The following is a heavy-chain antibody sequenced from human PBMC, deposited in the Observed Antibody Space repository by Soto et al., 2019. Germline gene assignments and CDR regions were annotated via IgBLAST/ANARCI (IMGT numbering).Heavy chain of an antibody. J-gene: IGHJ6*02. Sequence: QVQLQESGPGLVKPSQTLSLTCTVSGGSISSGGYYWSWIRQHPGKGLEWIGYISYIGSTYYNPSLKSRVNLSVDTSKNQFFLKLSSVTAADTAVYYGAHHMIERQRRGGMDVWGQGTTVTVSS. CDR1: GGSISSGGYY. CDR3: AHHMIERQRRGGMDV. V-gene: IGHV4-31*03. D-gene: IGHD1-1*01. CDR2: ISYIGST.